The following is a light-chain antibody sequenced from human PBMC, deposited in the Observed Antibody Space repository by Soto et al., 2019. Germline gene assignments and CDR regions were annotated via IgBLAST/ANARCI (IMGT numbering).Light chain of an antibody. J-gene: IGKJ4*01. CDR1: QSVGCY. CDR2: GAS. CDR3: RQYGSNPKT. V-gene: IGKV3D-15*01. Sequence: EIVMTQSPATLSLSPGERATLSCRASQSVGCYLAWYQQKPGQAPRLLIYGASTRATGIPARFSGSGSGTEFILIIISRQPEEVLVDYCRQYGSNPKTFGGGTKVDIK.